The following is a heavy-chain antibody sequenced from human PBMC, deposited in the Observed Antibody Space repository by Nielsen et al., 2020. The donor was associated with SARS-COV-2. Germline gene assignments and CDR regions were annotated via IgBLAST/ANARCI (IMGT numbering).Heavy chain of an antibody. V-gene: IGHV1-18*01. CDR2: ISAYNGNT. CDR1: GYTFTSYG. J-gene: IGHJ4*02. CDR3: AIQYSSSWYRGVGY. D-gene: IGHD6-13*01. Sequence: ASVKVSCKASGYTFTSYGISWVRQAPGQGLEWMGWISAYNGNTNYAQKFQGRVTMTEDTSTDTAYMELSSLRSEDTAVYYCAIQYSSSWYRGVGYWGQGTLVTVSS.